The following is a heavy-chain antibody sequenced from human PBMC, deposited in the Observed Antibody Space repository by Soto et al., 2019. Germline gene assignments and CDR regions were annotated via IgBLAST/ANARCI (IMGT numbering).Heavy chain of an antibody. CDR1: GYTFTSYG. Sequence: ASVKVSCKASGYTFTSYGISWVRQAPGQGLEWMGWISAYNGNTNYAQKLQGRVTMTTDTSTSTAYMELRSLRSDDTAVYYCATCPTPIAEAATAPYNCFDTWGQGTLVTVSS. CDR3: ATCPTPIAEAATAPYNCFDT. V-gene: IGHV1-18*01. CDR2: ISAYNGNT. J-gene: IGHJ5*02. D-gene: IGHD6-13*01.